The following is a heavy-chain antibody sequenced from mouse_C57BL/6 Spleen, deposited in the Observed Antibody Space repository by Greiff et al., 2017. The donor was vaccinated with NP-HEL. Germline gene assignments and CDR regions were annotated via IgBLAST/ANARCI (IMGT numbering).Heavy chain of an antibody. CDR2: IHPTSGST. Sequence: QVQLQQPGAELVKPGASVKLSCKASGYTFTSYWMHWVKQRPGQGLEWIGMIHPTSGSTNYNEKFKSKATLTVDKSSSTAYMQLSSLTSEDSAVYYGARVTAVVATDYFDYWGQGTTLTVSS. CDR1: GYTFTSYW. J-gene: IGHJ2*01. V-gene: IGHV1-64*01. CDR3: ARVTAVVATDYFDY. D-gene: IGHD1-1*01.